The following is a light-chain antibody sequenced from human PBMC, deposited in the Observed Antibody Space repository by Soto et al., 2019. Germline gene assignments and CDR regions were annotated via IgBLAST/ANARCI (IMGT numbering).Light chain of an antibody. Sequence: DIQMTQSPSSLSASVGDRVTITCRASQGISNYLAWYQQKPGKVPKLLIYAASTLQSGVPSRFSGSGSGTDFTITISSLQPEDVATYYWQKYNSAPTWTFGQGTKLEIK. CDR1: QGISNY. CDR2: AAS. J-gene: IGKJ1*01. V-gene: IGKV1-27*01. CDR3: QKYNSAPTWT.